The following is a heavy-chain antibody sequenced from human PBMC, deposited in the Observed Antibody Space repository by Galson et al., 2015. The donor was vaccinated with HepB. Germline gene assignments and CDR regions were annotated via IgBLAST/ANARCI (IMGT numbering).Heavy chain of an antibody. CDR2: FDPEDGET. CDR1: GYTLTDLS. D-gene: IGHD1-26*01. J-gene: IGHJ4*02. Sequence: SVKVSCKVSGYTLTDLSMHWVRQAPGKGLEWMGGFDPEDGETIYAQKFQGRVTMTEDTSTDTAYMELSSLRSEDTAVYYCATSGCSGSYFGGLCYWGQGTLVTVSS. V-gene: IGHV1-24*01. CDR3: ATSGCSGSYFGGLCY.